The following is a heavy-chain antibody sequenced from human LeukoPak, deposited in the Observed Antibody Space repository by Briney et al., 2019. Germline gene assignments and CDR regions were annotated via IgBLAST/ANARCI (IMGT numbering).Heavy chain of an antibody. D-gene: IGHD2-2*01. CDR1: GFTFSDYY. CDR3: ARAPGYASPHTFDY. V-gene: IGHV3-11*01. Sequence: GGSLRLSCAASGFTFSDYYMSWIRQAPEKGLEWVSYISSSGSTIYYADSVKGRFTISRDNAKNSLYLQMNSLRAEDTAVYYCARAPGYASPHTFDYWGQGTLVTVSS. CDR2: ISSSGSTI. J-gene: IGHJ4*02.